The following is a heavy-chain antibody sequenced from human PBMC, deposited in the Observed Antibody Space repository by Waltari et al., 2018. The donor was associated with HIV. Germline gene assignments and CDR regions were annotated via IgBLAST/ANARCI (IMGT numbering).Heavy chain of an antibody. V-gene: IGHV1-2*02. CDR1: GYTFTGYY. CDR2: INPNSGGT. Sequence: QVQLVQSGAEVKKPGASVKVSCKASGYTFTGYYMHWARQAPGQGLEWMGGINPNSGGTNDAQKFQGRVTMTRDTSISTAYMELSRLRSDDTAVYYCARGPPYYYGLGSPGGGWFDPWGQGTLVTVSS. J-gene: IGHJ5*02. D-gene: IGHD3-10*01. CDR3: ARGPPYYYGLGSPGGGWFDP.